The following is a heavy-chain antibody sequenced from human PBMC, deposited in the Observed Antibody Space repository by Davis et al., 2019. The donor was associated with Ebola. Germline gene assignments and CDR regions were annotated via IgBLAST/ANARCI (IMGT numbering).Heavy chain of an antibody. D-gene: IGHD1-1*01. V-gene: IGHV1-18*04. CDR2: INPHNGNT. CDR3: ARAQFPTTSDH. CDR1: GYTFTAYY. J-gene: IGHJ4*02. Sequence: AASVKVSCKASGYTFTAYYIQWVRQAPGQGLEWMGWINPHNGNTNYAQNVQGRVTMTTDTSTSTAYMEVESLRSDDTAVYYCARAQFPTTSDHWGQGTLVTVSS.